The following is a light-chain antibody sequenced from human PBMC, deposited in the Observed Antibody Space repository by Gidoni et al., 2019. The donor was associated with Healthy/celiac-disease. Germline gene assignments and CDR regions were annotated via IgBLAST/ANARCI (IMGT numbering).Light chain of an antibody. CDR1: NIGSKS. V-gene: IGLV3-21*02. J-gene: IGLJ3*02. CDR3: QVCDSSSDHWV. Sequence: SYVLTQPPSVSVAPGQTARITCGGNNIGSKSVHWYQQKPGQAPVLVVYDDSARPSGFPERFSGSNSGNTATLTISRVEAGDEADYYCQVCDSSSDHWVFGGGTKLTVL. CDR2: DDS.